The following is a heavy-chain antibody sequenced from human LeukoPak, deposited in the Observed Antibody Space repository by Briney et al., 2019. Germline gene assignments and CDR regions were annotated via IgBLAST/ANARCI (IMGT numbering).Heavy chain of an antibody. J-gene: IGHJ3*02. D-gene: IGHD4-23*01. V-gene: IGHV1-18*01. Sequence: ASVKVSCKASGYTFTSHGISWVRQAPGQGLEWMGYISAYSGNTNYAQKFQDRVTMTTDTSTSTAYMELRSLRSDDTAVYYCAREWHRGNSGNDALDIWGQGTMVTVSS. CDR1: GYTFTSHG. CDR3: AREWHRGNSGNDALDI. CDR2: ISAYSGNT.